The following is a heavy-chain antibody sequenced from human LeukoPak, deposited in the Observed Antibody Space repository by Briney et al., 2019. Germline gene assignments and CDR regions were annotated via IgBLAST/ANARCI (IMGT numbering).Heavy chain of an antibody. CDR1: GGSISSYY. CDR2: IYYSGST. V-gene: IGHV4-59*08. J-gene: IGHJ4*02. D-gene: IGHD3-10*01. Sequence: PSETLSLTCTVSGGSISSYYWSWIRQPPGKGLEWIGYIYYSGSTNYNPSLKSRVTISVDTSKNQFSLKLSSVTAADTAVYYCARGPVTMVRGVMEYYFDYWGQGTLVTVSS. CDR3: ARGPVTMVRGVMEYYFDY.